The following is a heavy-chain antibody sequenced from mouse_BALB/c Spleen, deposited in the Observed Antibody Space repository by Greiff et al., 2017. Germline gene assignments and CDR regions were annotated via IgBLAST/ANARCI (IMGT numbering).Heavy chain of an antibody. J-gene: IGHJ4*01. V-gene: IGHV1-7*01. Sequence: QVQLKQSGAELAKPGASVKMSCKASGYTFTSYWMHWVKQRPGQGLEWIGYINPSTGYTEYNQKFKDKATLTADKSSSTAYMQLSSLTSEDSAVYYCARGMVGADGNYVYLYYAMDYWGQGTSVTVSS. D-gene: IGHD2-1*01. CDR2: INPSTGYT. CDR1: GYTFTSYW. CDR3: ARGMVGADGNYVYLYYAMDY.